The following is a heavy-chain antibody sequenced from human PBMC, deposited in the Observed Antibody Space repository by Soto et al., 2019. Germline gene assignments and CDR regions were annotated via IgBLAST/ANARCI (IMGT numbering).Heavy chain of an antibody. D-gene: IGHD1-26*01. V-gene: IGHV3-23*04. J-gene: IGHJ5*02. CDR3: ARGTHSYSGSHELDA. CDR2: ISGSGNSP. Sequence: EVQLVESGGRLVQRGGSLRLSCSGSGFIFGDHVMDWVRQAPGKGLEGVAGISGSGNSPFFGDSVKGRFTISRDNSKNTVYLEMNNLRDEDSAMYFCARGTHSYSGSHELDAWGLGTLVTVSS. CDR1: GFIFGDHV.